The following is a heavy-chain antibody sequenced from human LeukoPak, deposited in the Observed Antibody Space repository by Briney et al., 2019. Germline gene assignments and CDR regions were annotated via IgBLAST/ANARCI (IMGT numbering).Heavy chain of an antibody. V-gene: IGHV3-23*01. Sequence: GGSLRLSCAASGFTFSSYAMSWVRQAPGKGLEWVSAISGSGGSTYYADSVKGRFTISRDNSKNTLYLQMNSLRAEDTAVYYCAKGYCSSTSCYDMSYFDYWAREPWSPSPQ. CDR2: ISGSGGST. CDR1: GFTFSSYA. J-gene: IGHJ4*02. CDR3: AKGYCSSTSCYDMSYFDY. D-gene: IGHD2-2*01.